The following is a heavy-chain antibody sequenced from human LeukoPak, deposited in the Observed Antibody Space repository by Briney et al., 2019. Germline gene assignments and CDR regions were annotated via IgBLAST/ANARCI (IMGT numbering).Heavy chain of an antibody. Sequence: GGSLRLSCAASGFTFSSYAMSWVRQAPGKGLEWVSAISGSGGSTYYADSVKGRFTISRDSSKNTLYLQMNSLRAEDTAVYYCAKDIKVGYDYVWGSYRYPDAFDIWGQGTMVTVSS. J-gene: IGHJ3*02. D-gene: IGHD3-16*02. CDR2: ISGSGGST. CDR3: AKDIKVGYDYVWGSYRYPDAFDI. CDR1: GFTFSSYA. V-gene: IGHV3-23*01.